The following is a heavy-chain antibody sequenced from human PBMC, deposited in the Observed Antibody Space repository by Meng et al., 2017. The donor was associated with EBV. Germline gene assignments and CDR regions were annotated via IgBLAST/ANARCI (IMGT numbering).Heavy chain of an antibody. CDR3: VRGPPVGVPGPGDY. J-gene: IGHJ4*02. Sequence: QVQLVHAGAEVKNPGASVKVSCKASGYAFTSYILHWVRQAPGQRLEWMGWINVGVGYTKYSQKFQGRVTISSDTSATTGYMELSSLRSEDTAVYYCVRGPPVGVPGPGDYWGQGTLVTASS. CDR1: GYAFTSYI. CDR2: INVGVGYT. D-gene: IGHD2-21*01. V-gene: IGHV1-3*01.